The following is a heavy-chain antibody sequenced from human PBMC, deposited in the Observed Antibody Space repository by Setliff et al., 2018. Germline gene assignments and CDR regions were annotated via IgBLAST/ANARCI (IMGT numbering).Heavy chain of an antibody. CDR1: GYTFTSYG. J-gene: IGHJ4*02. CDR3: ARVTIAVAGYFDF. Sequence: ASVKVSCKASGYTFTSYGISWVRQAPGQGLEWMGWISAYNGNTNYAQKLQGRVTMTTDTSISTAYMELSSLRSEDTAVYYCARVTIAVAGYFDFWGQGTLVTVSS. CDR2: ISAYNGNT. D-gene: IGHD6-19*01. V-gene: IGHV1-18*01.